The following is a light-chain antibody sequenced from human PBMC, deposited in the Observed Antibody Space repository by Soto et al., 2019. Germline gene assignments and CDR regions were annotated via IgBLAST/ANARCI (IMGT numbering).Light chain of an antibody. J-gene: IGKJ1*01. V-gene: IGKV3-20*01. Sequence: EGPATLSRCPAERATLSCRASQSVSSNLAWCQQKPGQAPRLLIYGASIRATGIPDRFSGSGSGTDFTTSISRLVAEDLAVYYCQKYGSSPPKTFGQGTKVDIK. CDR1: QSVSSN. CDR2: GAS. CDR3: QKYGSSPPKT.